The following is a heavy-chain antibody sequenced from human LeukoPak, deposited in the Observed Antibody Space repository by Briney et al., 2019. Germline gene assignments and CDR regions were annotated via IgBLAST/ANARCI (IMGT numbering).Heavy chain of an antibody. CDR3: ARVVLIVATVENYYGMDV. CDR2: INHSGST. Sequence: SETLSLTCAVYGGSFSGYYWSWIRQPPGKGLEWIGEINHSGSTNYNPSLKSRVSISVDTSKNQFSLKLSSVTAADTAVYYCARVVLIVATVENYYGMDVWGQGTTVTVSS. V-gene: IGHV4-34*01. D-gene: IGHD5-12*01. J-gene: IGHJ6*02. CDR1: GGSFSGYY.